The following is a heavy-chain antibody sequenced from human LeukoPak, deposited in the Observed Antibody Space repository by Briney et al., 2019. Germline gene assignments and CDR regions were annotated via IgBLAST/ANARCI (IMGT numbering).Heavy chain of an antibody. D-gene: IGHD6-19*01. CDR1: EFTFSSYG. V-gene: IGHV3-30*18. CDR2: VSYDGSNK. CDR3: AKEGAGIVVAGTAAYYFDY. J-gene: IGHJ4*02. Sequence: GGSLRLSCAASEFTFSSYGMHWVRQAPGKGLEWVAVVSYDGSNKYYADSVKGRFTISRDNSKNTLYLQMNSLRAEDTAVYYCAKEGAGIVVAGTAAYYFDYWGQGTLVTVSS.